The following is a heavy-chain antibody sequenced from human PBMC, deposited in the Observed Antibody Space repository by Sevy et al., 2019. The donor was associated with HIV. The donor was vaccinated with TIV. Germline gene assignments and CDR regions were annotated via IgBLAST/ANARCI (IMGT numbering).Heavy chain of an antibody. CDR2: IRSKAYGGTT. D-gene: IGHD2-2*02. V-gene: IGHV3-49*03. CDR3: TREYRGAHVRYCSSTSCYMYYYYGMDV. Sequence: GGSLRLSCTASVFTFGDYARSWFRQAPGKGLEWVGFIRSKAYGGTTEYAASVKGRFTISRDDSKSIAYLQMNSLKTEDTAVYYCTREYRGAHVRYCSSTSCYMYYYYGMDVWGQGTTVTVSS. CDR1: VFTFGDYA. J-gene: IGHJ6*02.